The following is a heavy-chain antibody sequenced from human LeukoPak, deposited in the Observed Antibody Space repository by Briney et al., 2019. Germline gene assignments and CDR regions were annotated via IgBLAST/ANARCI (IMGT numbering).Heavy chain of an antibody. CDR1: GFTFSSSP. CDR3: VREMGSGTHYCLEF. Sequence: GGSLRLSCSASGFTFSSSPMHWVRQAPGKGLEYVSSINPSGSYVSYADFTKGRFTISRDNWRNTLHLQMNSLTPDDTAIYYCVREMGSGTHYCLEFWGQGALVTVSA. D-gene: IGHD3-10*01. CDR2: INPSGSYV. J-gene: IGHJ4*02. V-gene: IGHV3-64D*06.